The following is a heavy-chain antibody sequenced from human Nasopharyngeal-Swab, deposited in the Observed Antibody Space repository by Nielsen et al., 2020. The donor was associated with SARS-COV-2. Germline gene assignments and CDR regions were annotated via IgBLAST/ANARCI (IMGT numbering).Heavy chain of an antibody. V-gene: IGHV3-23*01. CDR3: AKEKSVLGLESDWFDP. CDR2: IGAGGNT. D-gene: IGHD3-3*01. CDR1: GFTFSSYW. J-gene: IGHJ5*02. Sequence: GESLKISCAASGFTFSSYWMSWVRQAPGMGLEWVSVIGAGGNTIYADSVKGRFTISRDNSKNTVYLQMNSLRAEDTAVYYCAKEKSVLGLESDWFDPWGQGTLVTVSS.